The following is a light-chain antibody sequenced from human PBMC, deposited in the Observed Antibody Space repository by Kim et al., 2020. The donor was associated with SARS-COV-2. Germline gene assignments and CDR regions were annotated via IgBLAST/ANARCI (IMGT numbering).Light chain of an antibody. J-gene: IGLJ3*02. CDR1: SSDVGGNNY. V-gene: IGLV2-8*01. CDR3: NSYAGNNVLV. Sequence: GQLVNIASTGTSSDVGGNNYGSWYQHHPGEAPILMIYEVTKRPSGVPDRFSGSKSGNTASLTVSGLQAEDEADYYCNSYAGNNVLVFGGGTQLTVL. CDR2: EVT.